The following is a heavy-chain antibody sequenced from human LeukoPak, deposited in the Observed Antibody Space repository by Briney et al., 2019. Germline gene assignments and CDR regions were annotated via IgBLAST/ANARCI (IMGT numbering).Heavy chain of an antibody. Sequence: PGRSLRLSCAASGFTFSDHSMHWVRQAPGKGLEWVAVILYDGTMQYYADSVKGRFTISRDNSENTLYLQMNSLRAEDTAVYYCAKDFAKYCSGGCDFQHWGQGTLVTVSS. CDR1: GFTFSDHS. D-gene: IGHD2-15*01. J-gene: IGHJ1*01. CDR3: AKDFAKYCSGGCDFQH. CDR2: ILYDGTMQ. V-gene: IGHV3-30*04.